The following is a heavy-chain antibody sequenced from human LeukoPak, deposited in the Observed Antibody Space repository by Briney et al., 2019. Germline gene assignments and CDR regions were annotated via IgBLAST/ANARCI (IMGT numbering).Heavy chain of an antibody. V-gene: IGHV2-5*02. CDR1: GVSLTTGAGG. D-gene: IGHD3-22*01. Sequence: SGPTLAKPTQTRTLTCTFSGVSLTTGAGGVAWIRQPPGKALEWHALINWDDQKVYSPSLKSRLTITKDTSKNQVVLTMTNVDPVDTATYYCAHRRDSSGYQYRWWFHPWGQGTLVTVSS. CDR3: AHRRDSSGYQYRWWFHP. CDR2: INWDDQK. J-gene: IGHJ5*02.